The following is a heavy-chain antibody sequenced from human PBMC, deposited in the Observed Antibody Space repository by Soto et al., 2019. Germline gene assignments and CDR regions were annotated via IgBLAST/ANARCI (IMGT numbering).Heavy chain of an antibody. Sequence: EVQLLESGGGLVQPGGSLRLSCAASGFAFSNYAMHWVRQAPGKGLEWVSSISTSIDATYYADSVKGRFTISRDDSKNTLYLQMNSLRAEDSAVYYCAKDRPVAARNLDYWGQGTQVTVSS. J-gene: IGHJ4*02. CDR2: ISTSIDAT. D-gene: IGHD6-6*01. V-gene: IGHV3-23*01. CDR1: GFAFSNYA. CDR3: AKDRPVAARNLDY.